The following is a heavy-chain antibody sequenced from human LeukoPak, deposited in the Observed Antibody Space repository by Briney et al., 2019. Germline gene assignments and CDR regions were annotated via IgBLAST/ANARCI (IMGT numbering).Heavy chain of an antibody. D-gene: IGHD1-7*01. CDR2: INPNSGGT. V-gene: IGHV1-2*02. J-gene: IGHJ3*02. Sequence: ASVTVSCTASGYIFTGYYIHWVRQADGEVRDWMGWINPNSGGTNYAQKFQGRVTMTTDTSITTAYMYLTSLRPDDTAVYYCARPVRYTWIYDAFDIWGQGTMVTVSS. CDR1: GYIFTGYY. CDR3: ARPVRYTWIYDAFDI.